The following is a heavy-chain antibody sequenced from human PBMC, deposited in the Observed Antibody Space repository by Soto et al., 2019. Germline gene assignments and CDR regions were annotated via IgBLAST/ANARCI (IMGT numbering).Heavy chain of an antibody. J-gene: IGHJ6*03. D-gene: IGHD4-17*01. CDR2: IRSKANSYAT. CDR1: GFTFSGSA. V-gene: IGHV3-73*01. CDR3: TFRGEGILMTTVTPKDYYYMDV. Sequence: EVQLVESGGGLVQPGGSLKLSCAASGFTFSGSAMHWVRQASGKGLEWVGRIRSKANSYATAYAASVKGRFTISRDDSKTTAYLQMNSLKTEDTAVYYCTFRGEGILMTTVTPKDYYYMDVWGKGTTVTVSS.